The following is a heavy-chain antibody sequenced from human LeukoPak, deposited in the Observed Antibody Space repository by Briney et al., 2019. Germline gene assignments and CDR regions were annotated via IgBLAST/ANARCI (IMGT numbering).Heavy chain of an antibody. Sequence: SETLSLTCTVSGGSISSSSYYWGWIRQPPGKGLEWIGSIYYSGNTYYNPSLESRVTISLDTSKNQFSLKLSSVTAADTAMYYCARVETEGSSWYGVHYFDYWGQGTQVTVSS. V-gene: IGHV4-39*07. CDR1: GGSISSSSYY. D-gene: IGHD6-13*01. J-gene: IGHJ4*02. CDR3: ARVETEGSSWYGVHYFDY. CDR2: IYYSGNT.